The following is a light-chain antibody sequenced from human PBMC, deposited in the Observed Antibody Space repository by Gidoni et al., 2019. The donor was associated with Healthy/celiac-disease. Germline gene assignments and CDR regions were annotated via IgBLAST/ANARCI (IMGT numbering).Light chain of an antibody. Sequence: DIQLTPHPSSLSASVGDRVTITCRASQSISSYLNWYQQKPGKAPKLLIYAASSLQSGVPSRFSGSGSGTDFTLTISSLQPEDFATYYCQQSYSTPGTFGQGTKVEIK. V-gene: IGKV1-39*01. CDR1: QSISSY. J-gene: IGKJ1*01. CDR2: AAS. CDR3: QQSYSTPGT.